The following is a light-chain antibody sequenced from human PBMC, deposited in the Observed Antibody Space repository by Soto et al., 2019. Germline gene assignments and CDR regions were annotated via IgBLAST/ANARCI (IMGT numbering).Light chain of an antibody. J-gene: IGLJ3*02. CDR3: SSYTSSSTWV. Sequence: QSALTQPASVSGSPGQSITISCTGTSSDVGGYNYVSWYQQHPGKAPKLMIYEVSNLPSGVSNRFSGSKSGNTASLTISGLQAEDDADYYCSSYTSSSTWVFGGGTKVTVL. CDR1: SSDVGGYNY. CDR2: EVS. V-gene: IGLV2-14*01.